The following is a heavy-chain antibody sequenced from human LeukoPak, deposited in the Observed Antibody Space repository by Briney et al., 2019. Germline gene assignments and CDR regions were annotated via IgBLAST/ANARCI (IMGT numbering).Heavy chain of an antibody. CDR2: IYSSGTA. CDR1: GGYISSYY. D-gene: IGHD6-13*01. V-gene: IGHV4-4*07. CDR3: ARERQQLVLAWFDP. J-gene: IGHJ5*02. Sequence: SETLSLTCSVSGGYISSYYWSWIRQPAGKGLEWIGRIYSSGTANYNSALASRATMSVDASNNQFSLKLSSVTAADTAVYYCARERQQLVLAWFDPWGQGTLVTVSS.